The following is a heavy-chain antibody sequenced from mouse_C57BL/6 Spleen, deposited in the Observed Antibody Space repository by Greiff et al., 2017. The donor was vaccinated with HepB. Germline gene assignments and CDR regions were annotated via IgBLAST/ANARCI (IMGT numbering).Heavy chain of an antibody. CDR2: IDPEDGEP. CDR3: ARWAYDYDKDYAMDY. D-gene: IGHD2-4*01. Sequence: EVQLQQSGAELVKPGASVKLSCTASGFNIKDYYMHWVKQRTEQGLEWIGRIDPEDGEPKYAPKFQGKATITADTSSNTAYLQLSSLTSEDTAVYYCARWAYDYDKDYAMDYWGQGTSVTVSS. J-gene: IGHJ4*01. CDR1: GFNIKDYY. V-gene: IGHV14-2*01.